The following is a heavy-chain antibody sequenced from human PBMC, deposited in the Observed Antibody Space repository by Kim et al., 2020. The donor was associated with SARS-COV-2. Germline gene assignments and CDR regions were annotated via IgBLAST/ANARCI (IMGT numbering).Heavy chain of an antibody. CDR3: AREIDTAMVTVRRAAFDI. J-gene: IGHJ3*02. D-gene: IGHD5-18*01. Sequence: SETLSLTCTVSGGSISSSSYYWGWIRQPPGKGLEWIGSIYYSGSTYYNPSLKSRVTISVDTSKNQFSLKLSSVTAADTAMYYCAREIDTAMVTVRRAAFDIWGQGTMVTVSS. CDR1: GGSISSSSYY. CDR2: IYYSGST. V-gene: IGHV4-39*07.